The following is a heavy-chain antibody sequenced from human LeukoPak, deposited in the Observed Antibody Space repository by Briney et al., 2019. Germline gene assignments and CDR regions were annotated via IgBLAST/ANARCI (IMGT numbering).Heavy chain of an antibody. CDR3: AREDWNGRAFDI. CDR2: INQDGTEK. D-gene: IGHD1-1*01. J-gene: IGHJ3*02. CDR1: GFTFSSYW. Sequence: GGSLRLSCAASGFTFSSYWMSWVRQAPGEGLEWVAKINQDGTEKAYVDSVRGRFTISRDNAKNSLFLQMNSLRAEDTAVYYCAREDWNGRAFDIWGQGTMVTVSS. V-gene: IGHV3-7*03.